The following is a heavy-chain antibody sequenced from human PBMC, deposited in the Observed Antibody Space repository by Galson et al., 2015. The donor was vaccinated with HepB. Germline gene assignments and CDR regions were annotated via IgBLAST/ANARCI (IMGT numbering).Heavy chain of an antibody. CDR2: MYFGGST. Sequence: SLRLSCAASGFTVSSNYMSWVRQAPGKGLEWVSLMYFGGSTHYAHSVKGRFTISRDNSKNTLYLQMSSLRAEDTAVYYCARALYYDSSGLGPNYYYYGMDVWGQGTTVTVSS. CDR1: GFTVSSNY. CDR3: ARALYYDSSGLGPNYYYYGMDV. V-gene: IGHV3-66*01. D-gene: IGHD3-22*01. J-gene: IGHJ6*02.